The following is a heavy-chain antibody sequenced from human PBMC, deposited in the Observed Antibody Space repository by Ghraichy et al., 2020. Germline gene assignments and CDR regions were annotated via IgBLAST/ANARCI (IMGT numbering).Heavy chain of an antibody. CDR1: GFNIDIYS. V-gene: IGHV3-48*04. Sequence: GGSLRLSCVGSGFNIDIYSLNWVRQAPGKGLEWISYISSSSESICYADSVTGRFTISRDDSKNLLYLDMKDLRVEDSAVYYCARDHPHFWSGYNWFDPWGQGTLVTVSS. D-gene: IGHD3-3*02. J-gene: IGHJ5*02. CDR3: ARDHPHFWSGYNWFDP. CDR2: ISSSSESI.